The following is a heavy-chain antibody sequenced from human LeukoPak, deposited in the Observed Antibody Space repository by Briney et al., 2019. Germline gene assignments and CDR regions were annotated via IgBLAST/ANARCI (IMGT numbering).Heavy chain of an antibody. CDR2: IYYSGST. CDR3: ASNYGGTAIFVR. CDR1: GGSISSGGYY. J-gene: IGHJ4*02. Sequence: SQTLSLTCTVSGGSISSGGYYWSWIRQHPGKGLEWIGYIYYSGSTYYNPSLKSRVTISVDTSKNQFSPKLSSVTAADTAVYYCASNYGGTAIFVRWGQGTLVTVSS. V-gene: IGHV4-31*03. D-gene: IGHD4-23*01.